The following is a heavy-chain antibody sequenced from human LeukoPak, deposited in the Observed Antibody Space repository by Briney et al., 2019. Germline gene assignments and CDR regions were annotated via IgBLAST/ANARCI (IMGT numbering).Heavy chain of an antibody. V-gene: IGHV3-13*01. D-gene: IGHD5-18*01. Sequence: GGSLRLSCTASGFTLGSHDMHWVRQTTGEGLQWVAAIASGFQIFYAGSVKGRFTVSREDAKKSLYLQMNSLRAGDTAVYYCVREARGYRYTYFDYWGQGTLVTVSS. J-gene: IGHJ4*02. CDR1: GFTLGSHD. CDR2: IASGFQI. CDR3: VREARGYRYTYFDY.